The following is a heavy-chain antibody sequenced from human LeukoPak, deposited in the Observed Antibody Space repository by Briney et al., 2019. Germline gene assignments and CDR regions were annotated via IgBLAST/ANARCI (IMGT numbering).Heavy chain of an antibody. V-gene: IGHV3-23*01. J-gene: IGHJ4*02. CDR2: LSSSGATT. Sequence: GGSLRLSCAASGFTFSRYAMSWVRQAPGKGLEWVSGLSSSGATTYYADSVKGRFTISRDNSKNMLYLQMNSLRAEDTAVYYCATYGSGTNYRKGFDYWGQGTLVTVSS. CDR3: ATYGSGTNYRKGFDY. D-gene: IGHD3-10*01. CDR1: GFTFSRYA.